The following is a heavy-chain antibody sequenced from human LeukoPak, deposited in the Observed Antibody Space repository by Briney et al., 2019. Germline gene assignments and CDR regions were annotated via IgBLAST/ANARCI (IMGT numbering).Heavy chain of an antibody. CDR1: GYTFTGYY. Sequence: ASVKVSCKASGYTFTGYYMHWVRQAPGQGLEWMGWINPNSGGTNYAQKFQGRVTMTRDTSISTAYMELSRLRSNDTAVYYCARDYDSSGYYPWGGQGTLVTVSA. D-gene: IGHD3-22*01. V-gene: IGHV1-2*02. CDR3: ARDYDSSGYYPW. CDR2: INPNSGGT. J-gene: IGHJ4*02.